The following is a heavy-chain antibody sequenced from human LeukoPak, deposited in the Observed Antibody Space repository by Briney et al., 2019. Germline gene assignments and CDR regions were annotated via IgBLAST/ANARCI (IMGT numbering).Heavy chain of an antibody. CDR2: IKSKTNGETT. CDR1: GFTFSNAW. CDR3: AIYLTETTFGY. Sequence: GGSLRLSCAGAGFTFSNAWMTWVRQAPGKGLEWVGRIKSKTNGETTDYAAPVKGRFTISRDDSKNTVYLQMNSLKTEDTGVYYCAIYLTETTFGYWGQGTLVTVSS. D-gene: IGHD1/OR15-1a*01. V-gene: IGHV3-15*01. J-gene: IGHJ4*02.